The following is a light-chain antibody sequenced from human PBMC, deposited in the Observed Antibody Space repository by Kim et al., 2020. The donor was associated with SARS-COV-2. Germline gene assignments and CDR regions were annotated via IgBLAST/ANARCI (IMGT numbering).Light chain of an antibody. CDR3: QQSYSSPPT. CDR1: QSISRH. CDR2: GAS. J-gene: IGKJ1*01. V-gene: IGKV1-39*01. Sequence: ASIGDRFTITCRASQSISRHFNWYQKRPGEAPKLLIYGASNLQSGVPSRFSGSGSGTDFTLTISSLQPEDFATYYCQQSYSSPPTFGQGTKVDIK.